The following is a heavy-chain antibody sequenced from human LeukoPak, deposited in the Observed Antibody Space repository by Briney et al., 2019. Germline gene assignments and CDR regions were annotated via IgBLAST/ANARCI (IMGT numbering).Heavy chain of an antibody. CDR2: INQGGSEK. CDR1: GFTFNSYW. CDR3: ARSTAGLDY. Sequence: GGSLRLSCAASGFTFNSYWMSWVRQAPEKGLEWVANINQGGSEKYYVDSVKGRFTISRDNAKNSLYLQMSSLRAEDTAVYYCARSTAGLDYWGQGTLVTVSS. V-gene: IGHV3-7*01. J-gene: IGHJ4*02. D-gene: IGHD1-1*01.